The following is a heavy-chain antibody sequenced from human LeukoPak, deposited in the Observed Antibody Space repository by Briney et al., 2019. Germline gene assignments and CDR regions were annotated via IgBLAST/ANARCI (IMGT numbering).Heavy chain of an antibody. CDR1: GDSISSYY. CDR3: ARGPVWSGYYYFDY. J-gene: IGHJ4*02. V-gene: IGHV4-59*01. CDR2: IYYSGST. D-gene: IGHD3-3*01. Sequence: SETPSLTCTVSGDSISSYYWSWIRQPPGKGLEWIGYIYYSGSTNNNPSLKSRVTMSVDASKNQFSLKLSSVTAADTAVYYCARGPVWSGYYYFDYWGQGTLVTVSS.